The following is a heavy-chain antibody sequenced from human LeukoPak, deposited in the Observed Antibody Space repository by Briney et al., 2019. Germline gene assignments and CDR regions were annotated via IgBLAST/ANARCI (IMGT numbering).Heavy chain of an antibody. Sequence: SVKVSCKASRGTFSSYAISWVRQAPGQGLKWRGGFIPIFGTANYAQKFQGRVRITTDEATSTAYMELSSLRSEDTAVYYCARGPELERFDYWGQGTLVTVSS. CDR2: FIPIFGTA. V-gene: IGHV1-69*05. CDR3: ARGPELERFDY. CDR1: RGTFSSYA. J-gene: IGHJ4*02. D-gene: IGHD1-1*01.